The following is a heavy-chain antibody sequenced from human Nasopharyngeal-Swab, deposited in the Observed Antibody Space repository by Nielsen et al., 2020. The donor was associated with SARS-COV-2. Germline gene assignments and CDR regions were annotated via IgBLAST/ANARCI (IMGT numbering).Heavy chain of an antibody. Sequence: SETLSLTCAVYGGSFSGYYWSWIRQPPGKGLEWIGEINHSGSTNYNPSLKSRVTISVDTSKNQFSLKLSSVTAADTAVYYCARLPTTPLSFDYWGQGTLVTVSS. CDR3: ARLPTTPLSFDY. J-gene: IGHJ4*02. CDR2: INHSGST. CDR1: GGSFSGYY. V-gene: IGHV4-34*01. D-gene: IGHD4-17*01.